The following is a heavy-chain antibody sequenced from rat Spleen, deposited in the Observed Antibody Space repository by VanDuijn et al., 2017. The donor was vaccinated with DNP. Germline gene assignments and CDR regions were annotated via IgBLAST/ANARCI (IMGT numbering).Heavy chain of an antibody. CDR2: INKDSNTI. CDR3: ARSYDSSTLDY. Sequence: EVKLVESGGGLVQPGRSLKLSCAASGFNFNDYWMGWVRQAPGKGLEWIGQINKDSNTINYTPSLEDKITISRDNAQNTLFLQMNKLGSEDTAIYYCARSYDSSTLDYWGQVVMVTVSS. V-gene: IGHV4-2*01. D-gene: IGHD1-2*01. J-gene: IGHJ2*01. CDR1: GFNFNDYW.